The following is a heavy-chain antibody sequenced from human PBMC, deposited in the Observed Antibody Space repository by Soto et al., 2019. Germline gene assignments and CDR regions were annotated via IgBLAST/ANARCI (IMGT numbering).Heavy chain of an antibody. J-gene: IGHJ5*02. CDR1: GFTFSSHA. V-gene: IGHV3-23*01. CDR2: VSGSGGST. Sequence: GGSLRLSCAASGFTFSSHAMTWVRQAPGKGLEWVSSVSGSGGSTYYADSVKGRFTISRDNSKNTLFLQMNSLRAEDTAVYFCAKDRDYGDYWTGSWFDPWGQGSLVTVSS. CDR3: AKDRDYGDYWTGSWFDP. D-gene: IGHD4-17*01.